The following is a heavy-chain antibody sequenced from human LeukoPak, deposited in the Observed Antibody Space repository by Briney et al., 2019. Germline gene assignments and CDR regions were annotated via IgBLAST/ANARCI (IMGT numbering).Heavy chain of an antibody. CDR1: GFAFSSYA. Sequence: GGSLRLSCAASGFAFSSYAMSWVRQAPGKGLEWVAVIWYDGSNKYYADSVKGRFTISRDNSKNTLYLQMNSLRAEDTAVYYCARDFYGDYGFDYWGQGTLVTVSS. V-gene: IGHV3-33*08. D-gene: IGHD4-17*01. J-gene: IGHJ4*02. CDR3: ARDFYGDYGFDY. CDR2: IWYDGSNK.